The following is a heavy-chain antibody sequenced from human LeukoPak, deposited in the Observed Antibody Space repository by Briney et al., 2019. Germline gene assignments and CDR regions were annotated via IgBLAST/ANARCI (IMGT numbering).Heavy chain of an antibody. CDR1: GYTFTSYA. V-gene: IGHV1-3*01. J-gene: IGHJ6*02. D-gene: IGHD5-18*01. Sequence: ASVKVSCKASGYTFTSYAMHWVRQAPGQRLEWMGWINAGNGNTKYSQKFQGRVTITADESTSTAYMELSSLRSEDTAVYYCAREEDTAMVTYYYGMDVWGQGTTVTVSS. CDR3: AREEDTAMVTYYYGMDV. CDR2: INAGNGNT.